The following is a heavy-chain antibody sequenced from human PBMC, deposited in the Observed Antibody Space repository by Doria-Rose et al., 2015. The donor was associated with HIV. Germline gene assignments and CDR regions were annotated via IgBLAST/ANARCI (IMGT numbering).Heavy chain of an antibody. D-gene: IGHD6-13*01. CDR3: ARIKSSRWYHKYYFDF. CDR1: GVSLSSPGMG. V-gene: IGHV2-26*01. Sequence: QITLKESGPVLVRPTETLTLTCTVSGVSLSSPGMGVSWIRQPPGKALEWLAHIFSDDERYYKTSLKSRLTISRGTSKSQVVLTMTDMDPVDTATYYCARIKSSRWYHKYYFDFWGQGTLVIVSA. CDR2: IFSDDER. J-gene: IGHJ4*02.